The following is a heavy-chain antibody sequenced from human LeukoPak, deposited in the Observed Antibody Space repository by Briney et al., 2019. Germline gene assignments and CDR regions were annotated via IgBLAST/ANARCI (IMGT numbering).Heavy chain of an antibody. Sequence: KSGGSLRLSCAASGFSFRDAWMSWVRQAPGKGLEWVGRIKSKTNGATTDYATPVRGRLTISRDDSKSTLYLQLNSLKTEDTAVYYCTTAGGSYPDYWGQGTLVTVSS. J-gene: IGHJ4*02. D-gene: IGHD1-26*01. V-gene: IGHV3-15*01. CDR2: IKSKTNGATT. CDR1: GFSFRDAW. CDR3: TTAGGSYPDY.